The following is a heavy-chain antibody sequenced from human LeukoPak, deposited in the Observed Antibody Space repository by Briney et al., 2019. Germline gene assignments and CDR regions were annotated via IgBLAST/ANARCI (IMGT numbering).Heavy chain of an antibody. CDR2: INHSGST. CDR1: GGSFSGYY. D-gene: IGHD3-22*01. Sequence: SETLSLTCAVYGGSFSGYYWSWIRQPPGKGLEWIGEINHSGSTNYNPSLKSRVTISVDTSKNQFSLKLSSVTAADTAVYYCARKYYYDSSGYPEWFDPWGQGTLVTVSS. V-gene: IGHV4-34*01. CDR3: ARKYYYDSSGYPEWFDP. J-gene: IGHJ5*02.